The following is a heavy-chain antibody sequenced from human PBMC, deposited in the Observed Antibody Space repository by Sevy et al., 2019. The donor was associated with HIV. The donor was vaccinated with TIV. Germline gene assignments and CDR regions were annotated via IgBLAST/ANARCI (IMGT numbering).Heavy chain of an antibody. V-gene: IGHV3-48*02. CDR3: AREAYTLRYCSGGSCYSYMDV. CDR1: GFTFSSYS. CDR2: ISSSSSTI. J-gene: IGHJ6*03. Sequence: GGSLRLSCAASGFTFSSYSMNWVRQAPGKGLEWVSYISSSSSTIYYADSVKGRFTISRDNAKNSLYLQMNSLRDEDTAVYYWAREAYTLRYCSGGSCYSYMDVWGKGTTVTVSS. D-gene: IGHD2-15*01.